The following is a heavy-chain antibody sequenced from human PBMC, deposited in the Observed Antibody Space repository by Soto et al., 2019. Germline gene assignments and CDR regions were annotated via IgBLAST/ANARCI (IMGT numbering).Heavy chain of an antibody. Sequence: PGGSLRLSCAASGFTFSTYAMNWVRQFPGRGLEWVSYISSSSSAIDYADSVKGRFTVSRDNAKNSLYLQMNSLRDEDTAVYYCASDRSLGSNWYYYLESWGRGTLVTVSS. V-gene: IGHV3-48*02. CDR3: ASDRSLGSNWYYYLES. J-gene: IGHJ4*02. CDR1: GFTFSTYA. D-gene: IGHD3-16*01. CDR2: ISSSSSAI.